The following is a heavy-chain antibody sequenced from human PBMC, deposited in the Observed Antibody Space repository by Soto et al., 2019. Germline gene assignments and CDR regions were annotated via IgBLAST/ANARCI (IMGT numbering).Heavy chain of an antibody. CDR1: GDSINNYF. Sequence: QVQLQETGPGLVKPSETLSLTCTVSGDSINNYFWSWIRQPPGKGLEWIGYIYYSGSTNYNPSLKSRVTISVDRSKNQFSLRLSSVTASDTAVYYCAGRPWGGMDVWGKGTTVTVSS. J-gene: IGHJ6*04. V-gene: IGHV4-59*08. D-gene: IGHD3-16*01. CDR3: AGRPWGGMDV. CDR2: IYYSGST.